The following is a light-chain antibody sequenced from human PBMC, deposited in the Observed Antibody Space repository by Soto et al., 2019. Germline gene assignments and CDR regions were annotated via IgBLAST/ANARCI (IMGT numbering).Light chain of an antibody. J-gene: IGKJ1*01. CDR3: QQYSIWRT. CDR2: DAS. Sequence: IVLTQSPGTLSLSAGVRATLSCRASQSVSSNLAWYQQKPGQAPRLLIYDASNRATGIPARFSGSGSGTDFTLTISSLQSEDFADYCCQQYSIWRTFGQGTKVDI. V-gene: IGKV3-11*01. CDR1: QSVSSN.